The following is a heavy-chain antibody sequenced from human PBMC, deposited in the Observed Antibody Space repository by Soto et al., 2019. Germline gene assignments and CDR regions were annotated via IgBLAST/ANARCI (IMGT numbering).Heavy chain of an antibody. D-gene: IGHD6-6*01. CDR1: GFNFGNYW. V-gene: IGHV3-74*01. CDR3: TRDVSSIGSP. J-gene: IGHJ5*02. Sequence: TGGSLRLSCAASGFNFGNYWMHWVRQAPGKGLVWVSRIVSDGSSTNYADSVKGRFTISRDNAKNTLYLQMNSLRAEDTAMYYCTRDVSSIGSPWGRGTLVTVSS. CDR2: IVSDGSST.